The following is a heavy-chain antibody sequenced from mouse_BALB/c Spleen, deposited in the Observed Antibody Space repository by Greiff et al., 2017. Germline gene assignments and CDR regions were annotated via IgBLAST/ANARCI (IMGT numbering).Heavy chain of an antibody. J-gene: IGHJ3*01. V-gene: IGHV1S81*02. Sequence: VQLQQPGAELVKPGASVKLSCKASGYTFTSYWMHWVKQRPGQGLEWIGEINPSNGRTNYNEKFKSKATLTVDKSSSTAYMQLSSLTSEDSAVYYCARSWDGTWFAYWGQGTLVTVSA. CDR2: INPSNGRT. CDR3: ARSWDGTWFAY. CDR1: GYTFTSYW. D-gene: IGHD4-1*01.